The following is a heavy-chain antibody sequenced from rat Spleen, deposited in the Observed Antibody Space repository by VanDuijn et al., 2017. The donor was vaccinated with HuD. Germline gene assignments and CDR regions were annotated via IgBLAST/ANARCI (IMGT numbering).Heavy chain of an antibody. CDR1: GHPITSSYR. CDR3: ASLYSSYSFYYFDY. Sequence: EVQLQESGPGLVKPSQSLSLTCSVTGHPITSSYRWNWIRKFPGNKLEWMGYINSAGSTNYNPSLKSRISITRDTSKNQFFLQVNSVTTEDTATYYCASLYSSYSFYYFDYWGQGVMVTVSS. J-gene: IGHJ2*01. V-gene: IGHV3-3*01. D-gene: IGHD1-2*01. CDR2: INSAGST.